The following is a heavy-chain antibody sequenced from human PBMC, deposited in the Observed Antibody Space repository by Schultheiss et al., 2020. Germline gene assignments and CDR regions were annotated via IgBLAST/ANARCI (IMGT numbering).Heavy chain of an antibody. CDR1: GYSFTSYW. CDR2: IDPSDSYA. V-gene: IGHV5-10-1*01. J-gene: IGHJ4*02. Sequence: GESLKICCKGSGYSFTSYWISWVRQMPGKGLEWMGRIDPSDSYASYSPSFEGHVTISADKSIRTAYLQWSSLKASDTAMYYCAGLYCSGATCSFDYWGQGTLVNGYS. CDR3: AGLYCSGATCSFDY. D-gene: IGHD2-15*01.